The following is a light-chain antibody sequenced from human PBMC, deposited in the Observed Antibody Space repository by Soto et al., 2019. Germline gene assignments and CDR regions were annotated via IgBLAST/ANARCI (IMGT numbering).Light chain of an antibody. CDR3: TSYTTNSALNYV. CDR1: SSDVGGYNY. Sequence: SVLTQPASVSGSPGQSITISCTGTSSDVGGYNYVSWYQQHPGKAPKLMIYDVSNRPSGVSNRFSGSKSGNTASLTISGLQAEDEADYYCTSYTTNSALNYVFGTGTKVTVL. V-gene: IGLV2-14*03. CDR2: DVS. J-gene: IGLJ1*01.